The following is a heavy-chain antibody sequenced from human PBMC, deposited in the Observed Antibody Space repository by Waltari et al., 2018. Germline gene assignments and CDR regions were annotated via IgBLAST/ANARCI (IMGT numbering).Heavy chain of an antibody. CDR3: ARGRLSIAALVGWFDP. V-gene: IGHV4-59*01. Sequence: QVQLQESGPGLVKPSETLSLTCTVSGGSISSYYWSWIRQPPGKGLEWIGYIYYSGSTNYNPSLNSRVTISVDTSKNQFSLKLSSVTAADTAVYYCARGRLSIAALVGWFDPWGQGTLVTVSS. J-gene: IGHJ5*02. CDR2: IYYSGST. D-gene: IGHD6-6*01. CDR1: GGSISSYY.